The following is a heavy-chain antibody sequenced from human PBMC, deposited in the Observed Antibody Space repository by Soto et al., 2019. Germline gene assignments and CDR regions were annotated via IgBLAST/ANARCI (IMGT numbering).Heavy chain of an antibody. CDR1: GFTFSDYA. CDR3: AKGGRQWMVTSDFSY. V-gene: IGHV3-30*18. CDR2: VSHDGRNT. D-gene: IGHD6-19*01. J-gene: IGHJ4*02. Sequence: VQLVESGGGVVQPGRSLRLSCAASGFTFSDYAMHWVRQAPGKGLEWVAVVSHDGRNTHYADSVKGRLTISRDSSKNSVSLAMTSLRAEDTVVYYCAKGGRQWMVTSDFSYGGQGALVSVSS.